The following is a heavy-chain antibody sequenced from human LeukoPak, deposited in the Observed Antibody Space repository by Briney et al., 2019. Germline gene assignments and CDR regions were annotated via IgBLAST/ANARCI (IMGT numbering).Heavy chain of an antibody. CDR1: GFTFSSYA. V-gene: IGHV3-48*03. Sequence: GRSLRLSCAASGFTFSSYAMHWVRQAPGKGLEWVSYISSSGSTIYYADSVKGRFTISRDNAKNSLYLQMNSLRAEDTAVYYCARAYCSSTSCPLHYYYGMDVWGKGTTVTVSS. J-gene: IGHJ6*04. CDR3: ARAYCSSTSCPLHYYYGMDV. CDR2: ISSSGSTI. D-gene: IGHD2-2*01.